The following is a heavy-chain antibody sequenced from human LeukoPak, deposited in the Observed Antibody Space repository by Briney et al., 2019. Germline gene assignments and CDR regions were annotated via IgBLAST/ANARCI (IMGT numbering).Heavy chain of an antibody. CDR3: ARRRVATLTRQVDY. CDR1: GGSFSGYY. CDR2: INHSGST. J-gene: IGHJ4*02. V-gene: IGHV4-34*01. D-gene: IGHD5-12*01. Sequence: SETLSLTCAVYGGSFSGYYWSWIRQPPGKGLEWIGEINHSGSTNYNPSLKSRVTISVDTSKNQFSLKLSSVTAADTAVYYCARRRVATLTRQVDYWGQGTLVTVSS.